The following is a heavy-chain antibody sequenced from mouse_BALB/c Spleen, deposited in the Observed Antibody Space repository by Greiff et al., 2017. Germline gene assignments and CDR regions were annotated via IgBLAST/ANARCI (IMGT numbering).Heavy chain of an antibody. CDR3: TRYPAMDY. CDR2: IYPGSGST. CDR1: GYTFTSYW. Sequence: LQQPGSELVRPGASVKLSCKASGYTFTSYWMHWVKQRPGQGLEWIGNIYPGSGSTNYDEKFKSKATLTVDTSSSTAYMQLSSLTSEDSAVYYCTRYPAMDYWGQGTSVTVSS. V-gene: IGHV1S22*01. J-gene: IGHJ4*01.